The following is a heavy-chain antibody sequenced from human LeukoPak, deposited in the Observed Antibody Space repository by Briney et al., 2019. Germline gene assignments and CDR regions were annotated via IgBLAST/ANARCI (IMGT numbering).Heavy chain of an antibody. CDR1: GFPFSSYS. V-gene: IGHV3-48*02. D-gene: IGHD2-15*01. Sequence: GGSLRLSCAASGFPFSSYSMNWVRKAPGKGLEWVSYISSSSTIYYADSVKGRFTISRDNAKNSLYLQMNSLRDDDTAVYYCARGGGGTYWDYWGQGTLVTVSS. CDR2: ISSSSTI. J-gene: IGHJ4*02. CDR3: ARGGGGTYWDY.